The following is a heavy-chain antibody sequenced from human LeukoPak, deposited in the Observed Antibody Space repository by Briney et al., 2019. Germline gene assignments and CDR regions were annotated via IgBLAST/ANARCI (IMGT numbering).Heavy chain of an antibody. CDR3: ARRSAAKDAFDI. V-gene: IGHV3-30*02. CDR1: GFTFSSYG. CDR2: IRYDGSTK. D-gene: IGHD6-25*01. J-gene: IGHJ3*02. Sequence: GGSLRLSCAASGFTFSSYGMHWVRQAPGKGLEWVAFIRYDGSTKHYADSVKGRFTISRDNSKNTLYLQMNSLRAEDTAVYYCARRSAAKDAFDIWGQGTMVTVSS.